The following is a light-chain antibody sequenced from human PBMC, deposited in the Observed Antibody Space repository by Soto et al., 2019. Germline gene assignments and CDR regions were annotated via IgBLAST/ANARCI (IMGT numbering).Light chain of an antibody. CDR2: KNN. CDR1: SSNIVNTY. J-gene: IGLJ3*02. V-gene: IGLV1-51*02. CDR3: AIWDSSVGGL. Sequence: QAVLTQRPSVSAAPGQKVTISCSGNSSNIVNTYVSWYQRLPETAPKLLISKNNRRPSGIPDRFSGSKSGTSATLGITGLQTGDEADYYCAIWDSSVGGLFGGGTKLTVL.